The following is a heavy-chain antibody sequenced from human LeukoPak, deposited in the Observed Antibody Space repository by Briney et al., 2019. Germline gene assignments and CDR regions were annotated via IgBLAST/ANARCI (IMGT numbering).Heavy chain of an antibody. CDR1: GGTFSSYA. J-gene: IGHJ4*02. V-gene: IGHV1-69*05. CDR2: IIPIFGTA. CDR3: ARGPTYYYDSDFDY. D-gene: IGHD3-22*01. Sequence: ASVKVSCKASGGTFSSYAISWVRQAPGQGLVWMGGIIPIFGTANYAQKFQGRVTITTDESTSTAYMELSSLRSEDTAVYYCARGPTYYYDSDFDYWGQGTLVTVSS.